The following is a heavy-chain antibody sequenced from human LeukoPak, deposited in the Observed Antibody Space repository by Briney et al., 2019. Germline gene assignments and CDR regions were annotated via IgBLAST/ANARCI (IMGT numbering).Heavy chain of an antibody. CDR2: IIPIFGTA. V-gene: IGHV1-69*06. Sequence: SVKVSCKASGYTFTSYDINWVRQAPGQGLEWMGGIIPIFGTANYAQKFQGRVTITADKSTSTAYMELSSLRSEDTAVYYCARGNSGYSSSWYYYYYYMDVWGKGTTVTVSS. CDR1: GYTFTSYD. CDR3: ARGNSGYSSSWYYYYYYMDV. J-gene: IGHJ6*03. D-gene: IGHD6-13*01.